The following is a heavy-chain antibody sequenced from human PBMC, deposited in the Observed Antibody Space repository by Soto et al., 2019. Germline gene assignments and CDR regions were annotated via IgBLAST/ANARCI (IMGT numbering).Heavy chain of an antibody. D-gene: IGHD3-3*01. CDR1: GFTFSSYG. V-gene: IGHV3-30*18. J-gene: IGHJ6*02. CDR2: ISYDGSNK. Sequence: QVQLVESGGGVVQPGRSLRLSCAASGFTFSSYGMHWVGQAPGKGLEGVAVISYDGSNKYYADSVKGRFTISRDNSKNTLYLQMNSLRAEDTAVYYCAKDVLRFLEWLAFYGMDVWGQGTTVTVSS. CDR3: AKDVLRFLEWLAFYGMDV.